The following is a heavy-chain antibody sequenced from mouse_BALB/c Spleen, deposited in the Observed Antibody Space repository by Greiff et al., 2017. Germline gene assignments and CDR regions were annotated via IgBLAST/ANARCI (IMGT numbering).Heavy chain of an antibody. Sequence: EVKLMESGGGLVQPGGSRKLSCAASGFTFSSFGMHWVRQAPEKGLEWVAYISSGSSTIYYADTVRGRFTISRDNPKNTLFLKMTSLRSEDTAMYCCARHGPPTGAMDYWGQGTSVTVSS. D-gene: IGHD1-1*01. CDR1: GFTFSSFG. CDR3: ARHGPPTGAMDY. J-gene: IGHJ4*01. V-gene: IGHV5-17*02. CDR2: ISSGSSTI.